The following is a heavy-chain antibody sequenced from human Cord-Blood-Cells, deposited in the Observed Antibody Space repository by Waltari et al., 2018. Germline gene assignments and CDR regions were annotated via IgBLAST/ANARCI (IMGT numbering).Heavy chain of an antibody. CDR1: GYTLTELS. Sequence: QVQLVQSGAEVKKPGASVKVSCKVSGYTLTELSMNWVRQAPGTGLELMGGFDPEDDETIYAQKFQGRVTMTEDTSTDTAYMELSSLRSEDTAVYYCAGTGYGSGSYPFDYWGQGTLVTVSS. V-gene: IGHV1-24*01. CDR2: FDPEDDET. D-gene: IGHD3-10*01. J-gene: IGHJ4*02. CDR3: AGTGYGSGSYPFDY.